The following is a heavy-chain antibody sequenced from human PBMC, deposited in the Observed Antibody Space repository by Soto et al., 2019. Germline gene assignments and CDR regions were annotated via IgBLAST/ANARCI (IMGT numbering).Heavy chain of an antibody. Sequence: ASVKVSCKASGYTFTSYGISWVRQAPGQGLEWMGWISAYNGNTNYAQKLQGRVTMTTDTSTSTAYMELRSLRSEDTAVYYCASRITGSPNYYYGMDVWGQGTTVTVSS. V-gene: IGHV1-18*01. CDR2: ISAYNGNT. J-gene: IGHJ6*02. D-gene: IGHD1-20*01. CDR3: ASRITGSPNYYYGMDV. CDR1: GYTFTSYG.